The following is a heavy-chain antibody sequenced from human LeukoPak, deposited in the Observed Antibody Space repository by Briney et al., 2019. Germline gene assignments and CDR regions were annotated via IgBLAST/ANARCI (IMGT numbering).Heavy chain of an antibody. CDR1: GFTFSSYS. V-gene: IGHV3-21*01. CDR3: ARHPYIAVAGTYYYYGMDV. Sequence: GGSLRRSCAASGFTFSSYSMNWVRQAPGKGLEWVSSISSSSSYMYYADSVKGRFTISRDNAKNSLYLQMNSLRAEDTAVYYCARHPYIAVAGTYYYYGMDVWGQGTTVTVSS. J-gene: IGHJ6*02. CDR2: ISSSSSYM. D-gene: IGHD6-19*01.